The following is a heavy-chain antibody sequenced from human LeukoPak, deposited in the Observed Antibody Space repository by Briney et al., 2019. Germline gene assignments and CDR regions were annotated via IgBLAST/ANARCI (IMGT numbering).Heavy chain of an antibody. Sequence: SETLSLTCTVSGGSISSSNYYWGCIRQPPGKGLEWIGSIYYSGSTYYNPSLKSRVTISVDTSKNQFSLKLSPVTAADTAVYYCARLVRNVGYGGDQFDYWGQGTLVTVSS. J-gene: IGHJ4*02. D-gene: IGHD4-23*01. CDR3: ARLVRNVGYGGDQFDY. V-gene: IGHV4-39*01. CDR1: GGSISSSNYY. CDR2: IYYSGST.